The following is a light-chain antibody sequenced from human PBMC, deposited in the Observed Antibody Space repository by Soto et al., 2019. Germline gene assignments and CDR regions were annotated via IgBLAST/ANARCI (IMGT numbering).Light chain of an antibody. J-gene: IGLJ3*02. CDR2: EVN. CDR1: SSDVGAYKY. V-gene: IGLV2-14*01. Sequence: QSVLTQPASVSGSPGQSITISCTATSSDVGAYKYVSWYQQHPGKAPKLILYEVNNRPSGLSKRFSGSKSGNTASLTISGLQAEDEADYYCSSSTTTNSWVFGGGTKVTVL. CDR3: SSSTTTNSWV.